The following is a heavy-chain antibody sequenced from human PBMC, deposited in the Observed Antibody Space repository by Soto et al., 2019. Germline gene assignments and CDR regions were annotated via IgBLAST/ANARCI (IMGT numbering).Heavy chain of an antibody. CDR3: AKAGGGSSSWLRVRESGYYGMDV. CDR1: GFTFSSYG. Sequence: PGGSLRLSCAASGFTFSSYGMHWVRQAPGKGLEWVAVISYDGSNKYYADSVKGRFTISRDNSKNTLYLQMNSLRAEDTAVYYCAKAGGGSSSWLRVRESGYYGMDVWGQGTTVTVSS. D-gene: IGHD6-13*01. J-gene: IGHJ6*02. V-gene: IGHV3-30*18. CDR2: ISYDGSNK.